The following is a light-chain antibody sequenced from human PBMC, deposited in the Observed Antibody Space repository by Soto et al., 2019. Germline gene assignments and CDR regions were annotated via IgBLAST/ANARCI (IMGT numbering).Light chain of an antibody. CDR3: QQYNSYSWT. J-gene: IGKJ1*01. Sequence: EIVMTQSPVTLSVSPGERATLSCRASQNISRSLAWYQQKPGQGPSLLIYGTSTRAGGVPSRFSGSGSGTEFTLTISSLQPDDFATYYCQQYNSYSWTFGQGTKVDIK. CDR2: GTS. CDR1: QNISRS. V-gene: IGKV3-15*01.